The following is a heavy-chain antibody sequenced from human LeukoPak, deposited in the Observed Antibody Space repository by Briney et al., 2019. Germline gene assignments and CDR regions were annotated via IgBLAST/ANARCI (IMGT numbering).Heavy chain of an antibody. D-gene: IGHD5/OR15-5a*01. Sequence: SETLSLTCTVSGGSISSSSYYWGWIRQPPGKGLEWIGSIYYSGSTYYNPSLKSRVTISVDTSKNQFSLKLSSVTAADTAVYYCARGRARSTIGWGGDFDYWGQGTLVTVSS. CDR1: GGSISSSSYY. J-gene: IGHJ4*02. CDR2: IYYSGST. CDR3: ARGRARSTIGWGGDFDY. V-gene: IGHV4-39*01.